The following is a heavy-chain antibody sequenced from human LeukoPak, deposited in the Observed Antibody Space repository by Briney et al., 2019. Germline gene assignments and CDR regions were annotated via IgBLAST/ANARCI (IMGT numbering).Heavy chain of an antibody. D-gene: IGHD1-26*01. Sequence: GGSLRLSCAASGFTLSSYAMHWVRQAPGKGLEYVSAISKNGGNTYYANSVKGRFIISRDNSKNTLYLQMGSLRTEDMAVYYCARVGEGRYYQYYYMDVWGKGTTVTVSS. CDR2: ISKNGGNT. V-gene: IGHV3-64*01. J-gene: IGHJ6*03. CDR3: ARVGEGRYYQYYYMDV. CDR1: GFTLSSYA.